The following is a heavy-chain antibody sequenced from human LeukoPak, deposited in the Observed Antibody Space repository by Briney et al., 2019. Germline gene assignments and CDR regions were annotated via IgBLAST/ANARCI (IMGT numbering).Heavy chain of an antibody. Sequence: SETLSLTCTVSGCSISSSSCSWGWIRQPPGKGLEWIGSIYYSGGTYYNPSLKSRVTISVDTSKNQFSLKLSSVTAADTAVYYCASPGYCSGGSLYSSRYSDLWGRGTLVTVSS. D-gene: IGHD2-15*01. CDR1: GCSISSSSCS. V-gene: IGHV4-39*01. CDR3: ASPGYCSGGSLYSSRYSDL. CDR2: IYYSGGT. J-gene: IGHJ2*01.